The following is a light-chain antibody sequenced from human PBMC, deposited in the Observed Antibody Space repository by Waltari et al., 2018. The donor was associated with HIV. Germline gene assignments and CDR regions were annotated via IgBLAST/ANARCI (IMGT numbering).Light chain of an antibody. J-gene: IGLJ2*01. CDR2: LNGDGRN. CDR3: QTWGTGFLV. V-gene: IGLV4-69*01. CDR1: SGHSRYA. Sequence: QLVLTQSPSASASLGASVKLTCTLSSGHSRYAIAWHQQQPEKGPRFLMRLNGDGRNITGDGIPDRFSGSSSGTERYLTISSLQSDDEADYYFQTWGTGFLVFGGGTKLTVL.